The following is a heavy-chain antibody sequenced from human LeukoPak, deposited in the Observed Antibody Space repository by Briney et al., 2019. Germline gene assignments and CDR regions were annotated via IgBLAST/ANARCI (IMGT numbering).Heavy chain of an antibody. V-gene: IGHV1-69*05. CDR2: IIPIFGTA. J-gene: IGHJ3*02. CDR1: GGTFSSYA. Sequence: ASVKVSCKASGGTFSSYAISWVRRAPGQGLEWMGRIIPIFGTANYAQKFQGRVTITTDESTSTAYMELSSLRSEDTAVYYCARGTKGGIVGATGAFHIWGQGTMVTVSS. CDR3: ARGTKGGIVGATGAFHI. D-gene: IGHD1-26*01.